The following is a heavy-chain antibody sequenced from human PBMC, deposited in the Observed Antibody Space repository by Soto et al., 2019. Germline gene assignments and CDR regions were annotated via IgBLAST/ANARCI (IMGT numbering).Heavy chain of an antibody. CDR2: ISAYNGNT. J-gene: IGHJ4*02. CDR1: GYTFTSYG. CDR3: ARPRLATFGGVIVQEYYFDY. D-gene: IGHD3-16*02. V-gene: IGHV1-18*01. Sequence: QVQLVQSGAEVKKPGASVKVSCKASGYTFTSYGISWVRQAPGQGLEWMGWISAYNGNTNYAQKLQGRVTMTTDTPTSTAYMELRSLRSDDTAVYYCARPRLATFGGVIVQEYYFDYWGQGTLVTVSS.